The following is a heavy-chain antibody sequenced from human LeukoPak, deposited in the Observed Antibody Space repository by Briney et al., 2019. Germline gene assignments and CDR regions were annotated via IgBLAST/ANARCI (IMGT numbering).Heavy chain of an antibody. D-gene: IGHD6-19*01. CDR2: ISYDGSNK. J-gene: IGHJ4*02. CDR3: ARGLSSGWYYNLDY. CDR1: GFTFSSYA. V-gene: IGHV3-30-3*01. Sequence: GGSLRLSCAASGFTFSSYAMHWVRQAPGKGLEWVAVISYDGSNKYYADSVKGRFTISRDNSKNTLYLQMNSLRAEDTAVYYCARGLSSGWYYNLDYWGQGTLVTVSS.